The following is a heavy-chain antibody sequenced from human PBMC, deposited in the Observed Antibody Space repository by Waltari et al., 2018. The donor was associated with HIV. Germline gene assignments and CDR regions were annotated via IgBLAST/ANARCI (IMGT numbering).Heavy chain of an antibody. Sequence: GPLVASAAGALSLGAPLRLSCAASVFRSRDYGMHWARQAPGKGLEWVALIWLGDGNAKYYTDSVRSRFTISRDNSKNTLYLQMNSLRAEDTAVYYCARRVGSTGSYDRLDPWGQGTLVTVSS. CDR2: IWLGDGNAK. J-gene: IGHJ5*02. D-gene: IGHD3-22*01. CDR1: VFRSRDYG. V-gene: IGHV3-33*01. CDR3: ARRVGSTGSYDRLDP.